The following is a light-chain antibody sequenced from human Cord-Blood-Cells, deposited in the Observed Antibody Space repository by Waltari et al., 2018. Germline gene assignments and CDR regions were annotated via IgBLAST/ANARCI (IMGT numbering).Light chain of an antibody. Sequence: QSALTQPASVSGSPGQSITIPCTGTSSDVGSYNLVSWYPQHPGKAPKLMIYEGSKRPSGVSNRFSGSKSGNTASLTISGLQAEDEADYYCCSYAGSSTLYVFGTGTKVTVL. CDR3: CSYAGSSTLYV. J-gene: IGLJ1*01. CDR1: SSDVGSYNL. V-gene: IGLV2-23*01. CDR2: EGS.